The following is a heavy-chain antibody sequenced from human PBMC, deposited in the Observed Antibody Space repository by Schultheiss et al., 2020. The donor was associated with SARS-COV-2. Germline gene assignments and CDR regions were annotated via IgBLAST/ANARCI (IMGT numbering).Heavy chain of an antibody. Sequence: SQTLSLTCTVSGGSISSYYWSWIRQPPGKGLEWIGYIYYSGSTNYNPSLKSRVTISGDTSKNQFSLKLSSVTAADTAVYYCARVGYCGGGSCRGLDWYFDVWGRGTLVTVSS. V-gene: IGHV4-59*01. CDR1: GGSISSYY. D-gene: IGHD2-15*01. CDR2: IYYSGST. J-gene: IGHJ2*01. CDR3: ARVGYCGGGSCRGLDWYFDV.